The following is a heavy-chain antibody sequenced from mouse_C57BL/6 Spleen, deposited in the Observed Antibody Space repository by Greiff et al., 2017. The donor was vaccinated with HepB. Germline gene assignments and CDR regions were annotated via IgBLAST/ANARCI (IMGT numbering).Heavy chain of an antibody. CDR2: IYPGDGDT. CDR3: ARSGGNYPAWFAY. J-gene: IGHJ3*01. CDR1: GYAFSSSW. D-gene: IGHD2-1*01. V-gene: IGHV1-82*01. Sequence: QVQLQQSGPELVKPGASVKISCKASGYAFSSSWMNWVKQRPGKGLEWIGRIYPGDGDTNYNGKFKGKATLTADKSSTTAYMQLSSLTSEDSAVYFYARSGGNYPAWFAYWGQGTLVTVSA.